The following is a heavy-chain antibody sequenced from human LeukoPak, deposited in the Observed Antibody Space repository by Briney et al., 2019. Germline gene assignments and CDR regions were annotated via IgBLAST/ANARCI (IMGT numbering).Heavy chain of an antibody. Sequence: GESLKISCKGSGYSFTSYWIGWVRQMPGKGLEWMGIIYPGDSDTRYSPSFQGQVTISADKSISTAYLQWSSLKASDTAMYYCAIDYDSSGYYLDALDIWGQGTMVTVSS. CDR1: GYSFTSYW. J-gene: IGHJ3*02. CDR3: AIDYDSSGYYLDALDI. CDR2: IYPGDSDT. D-gene: IGHD3-22*01. V-gene: IGHV5-51*01.